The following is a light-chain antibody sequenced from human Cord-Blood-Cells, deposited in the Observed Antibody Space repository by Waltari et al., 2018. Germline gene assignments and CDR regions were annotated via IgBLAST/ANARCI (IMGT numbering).Light chain of an antibody. J-gene: IGLJ3*02. CDR2: KDS. V-gene: IGLV3-27*01. CDR3: YSAADNNRV. Sequence: SYELTQPSSVSVSPGQTARITCPGDVLAKKYARWFQQKPGQAPVLVIYKDSERPSGIPERVSGSSSGTTVTLTISGAQVEDDADYYCYSAADNNRVFGGGTKLTVL. CDR1: VLAKKY.